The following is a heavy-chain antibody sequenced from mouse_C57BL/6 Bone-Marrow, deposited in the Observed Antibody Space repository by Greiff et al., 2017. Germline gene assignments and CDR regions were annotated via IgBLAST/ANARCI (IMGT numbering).Heavy chain of an antibody. CDR3: ASPDYFYYAMDY. D-gene: IGHD2-13*01. V-gene: IGHV1-55*01. CDR2: IYPGSGST. J-gene: IGHJ4*01. Sequence: QVQLQQPGAELVKPGASVKMSCKASGYTFTSYWITWVKQRPGQGLEWIGDIYPGSGSTNYNEKFKSKATLTVDTSSSTAYMQLSSLTSEDSAVYYCASPDYFYYAMDYWVQGTSVTVSS. CDR1: GYTFTSYW.